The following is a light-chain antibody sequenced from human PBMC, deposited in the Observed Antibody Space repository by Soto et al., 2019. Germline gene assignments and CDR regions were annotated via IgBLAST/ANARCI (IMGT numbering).Light chain of an antibody. Sequence: EIVMTQSPDTLSVSPGERATLSCRASQSVRSNLAWYQQKPGQAPRLLIYGASTKATGIPARFSGSGSGTEFTLTISSLQSEDFAVYYCQQYNNWPPMYTFGQGPSWRSN. CDR3: QQYNNWPPMYT. V-gene: IGKV3-15*01. J-gene: IGKJ2*01. CDR2: GAS. CDR1: QSVRSN.